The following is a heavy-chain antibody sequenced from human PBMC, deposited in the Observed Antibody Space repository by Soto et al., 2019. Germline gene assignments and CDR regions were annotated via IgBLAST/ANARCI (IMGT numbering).Heavy chain of an antibody. CDR2: IKQDGSEK. Sequence: GGSLRLSCAASGFTFSSYWMSWVRQAPGKGLEWVANIKQDGSEKYYVDSVKGRFTISRDNAKNSLYLQMNSLRAEDTAVYYCARDNGYFDWLEDDAFDIWGQGTMVTVSS. CDR1: GFTFSSYW. J-gene: IGHJ3*02. CDR3: ARDNGYFDWLEDDAFDI. V-gene: IGHV3-7*01. D-gene: IGHD3-9*01.